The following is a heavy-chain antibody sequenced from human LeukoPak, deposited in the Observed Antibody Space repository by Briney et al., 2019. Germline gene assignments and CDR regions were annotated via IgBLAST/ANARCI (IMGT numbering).Heavy chain of an antibody. Sequence: SVKVSRKASRDTLSSHTISCVPHAPRQGRECMVTIFPLLCIANYPQKGRGRVTINADQSTSTAYMELSSLTSEDTAGYYCARDLDMATIQGYYYYGMDVWGQGTTVTVSS. CDR3: ARDLDMATIQGYYYYGMDV. D-gene: IGHD5-24*01. J-gene: IGHJ6*02. CDR2: IFPLLCIA. V-gene: IGHV1-69*04. CDR1: RDTLSSHT.